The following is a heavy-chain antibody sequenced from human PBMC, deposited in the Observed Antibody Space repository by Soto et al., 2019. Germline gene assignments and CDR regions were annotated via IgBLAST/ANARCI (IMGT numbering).Heavy chain of an antibody. CDR2: IYYSGST. J-gene: IGHJ5*02. Sequence: QVQLQESGPGLVKPSQTLSLTCTVSGGSISSGGYYWSWIRQHPGKGLEWIGYIYYSGSTYYHPSLKSRVTLSIDTSKNQFSLKLSSVTAADTAVYYCARDAEVGDWFDPWGQGTLVTVSS. D-gene: IGHD3-10*01. CDR3: ARDAEVGDWFDP. CDR1: GGSISSGGYY. V-gene: IGHV4-31*03.